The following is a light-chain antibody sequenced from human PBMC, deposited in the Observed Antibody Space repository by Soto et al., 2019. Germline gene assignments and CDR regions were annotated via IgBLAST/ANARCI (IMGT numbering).Light chain of an antibody. CDR3: SSYPSSTTLVV. V-gene: IGLV2-14*01. CDR1: SSDVGGYNY. J-gene: IGLJ2*01. CDR2: DVS. Sequence: QSALSQPASVSGSPGQSITISCTGTSSDVGGYNYVSWYQQYPGKAPKLRIYDVSDRPSGVSNRFSGSMSGNTASLIISGLQAEDEAHYYCSSYPSSTTLVVFGGGTKLTVL.